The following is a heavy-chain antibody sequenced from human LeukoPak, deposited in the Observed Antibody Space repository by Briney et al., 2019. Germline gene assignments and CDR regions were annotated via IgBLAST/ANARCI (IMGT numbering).Heavy chain of an antibody. J-gene: IGHJ4*02. D-gene: IGHD2-2*02. V-gene: IGHV3-30*02. CDR2: IRYDGSNK. CDR1: GFTFSSYG. CDR3: AKGYCSSTSCYSD. Sequence: GGSLRLSCAASGFTFSSYGMHWVRQAPGKGLEWVAFIRYDGSNKYYADSVKGRFTISRDNSKNTLYLQMNSLRAEDTAVYYCAKGYCSSTSCYSDWGQGTLVTVSS.